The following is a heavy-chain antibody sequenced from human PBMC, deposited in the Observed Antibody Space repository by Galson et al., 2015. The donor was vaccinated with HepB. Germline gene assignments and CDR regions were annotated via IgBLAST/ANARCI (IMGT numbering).Heavy chain of an antibody. CDR1: GFTFSSYA. CDR3: AKAHSSGYVKKTFDY. D-gene: IGHD3-22*01. J-gene: IGHJ4*02. CDR2: ISGSGGTT. Sequence: LRLSCAASGFTFSSYAMSWVRQAPGKGLDWVSIISGSGGTTNYADSVKGRFTISRDNSKNTLYLQMNSLRAEDTAVYYCAKAHSSGYVKKTFDYWGQGTLVTVSS. V-gene: IGHV3-23*01.